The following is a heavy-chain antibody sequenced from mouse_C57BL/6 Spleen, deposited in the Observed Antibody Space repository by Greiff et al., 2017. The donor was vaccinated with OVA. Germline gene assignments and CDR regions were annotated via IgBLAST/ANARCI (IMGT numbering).Heavy chain of an antibody. D-gene: IGHD1-1*01. J-gene: IGHJ1*03. CDR1: GYTFTSYW. CDR2: IDLNSGGT. V-gene: IGHV1-72*01. CDR3: ARGTVVATRYFDV. Sequence: QVQLQQPGAELVKPGASVKLSCKASGYTFTSYWMHWVKQRPGRGLEWIGRIDLNSGGTKYNEKFKSKATLTVDKPSSTAYMQLSSLTSEDSAVYYCARGTVVATRYFDVWGTGTTVTVSS.